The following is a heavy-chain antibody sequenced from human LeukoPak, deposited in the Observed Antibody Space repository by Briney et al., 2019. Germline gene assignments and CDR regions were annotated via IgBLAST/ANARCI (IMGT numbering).Heavy chain of an antibody. J-gene: IGHJ5*01. CDR2: IKSKADRGTT. Sequence: GGSLRLSCAASGFTFGKVWISCVRQAPGKGLEWVGRIKSKADRGTTDYAAPVKDRFTISRDDSKGTLYLQMNSLKTEDTTVTYCTTEGDRFDSCGQGTLVTVSS. CDR1: GFTFGKVW. D-gene: IGHD3-16*01. V-gene: IGHV3-15*01. CDR3: TTEGDRFDS.